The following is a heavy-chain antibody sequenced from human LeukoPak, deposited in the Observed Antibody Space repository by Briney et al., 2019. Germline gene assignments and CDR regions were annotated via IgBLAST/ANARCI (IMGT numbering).Heavy chain of an antibody. CDR3: ARDLAEASAFDI. J-gene: IGHJ3*02. Sequence: ASVKVSCKASGYTFTSYAMHWVRQAPGQRLEWMGWINAGNGNTKYSQKFQGRVTITRDTSASAAYMELSSLRSEDTAVYYCARDLAEASAFDIWGQGTMVTVSS. V-gene: IGHV1-3*01. CDR2: INAGNGNT. CDR1: GYTFTSYA.